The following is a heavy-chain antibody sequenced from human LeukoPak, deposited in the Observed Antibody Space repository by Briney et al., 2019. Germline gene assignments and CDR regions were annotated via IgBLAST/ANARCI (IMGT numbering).Heavy chain of an antibody. CDR3: AKDLSVLLWFGELSPFDY. J-gene: IGHJ4*02. D-gene: IGHD3-10*01. CDR1: GFTFSSYG. V-gene: IGHV3-30*02. Sequence: GGSLRLSCAASGFTFSSYGMHWVRQAPGKGLEWVAFIRYDGSSKYYADSVKGRFTISRDNSKNTLYLQMNSLRAEDTAVYYCAKDLSVLLWFGELSPFDYWGQGTLVTVSS. CDR2: IRYDGSSK.